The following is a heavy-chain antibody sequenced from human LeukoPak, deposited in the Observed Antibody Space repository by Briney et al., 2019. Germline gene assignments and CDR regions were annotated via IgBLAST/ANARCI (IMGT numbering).Heavy chain of an antibody. J-gene: IGHJ4*02. Sequence: GGSLRLSCAASGFTFSKSWMSWLRQTPEKGLEWVANIKEDGSAKYYVDSVKGRFTISRDNAKNSLYLQMNSLRAEDTAVYYCAKGGRDIVATILGFSFVYWGQGTLVTVSS. CDR1: GFTFSKSW. CDR3: AKGGRDIVATILGFSFVY. V-gene: IGHV3-7*03. D-gene: IGHD5-12*01. CDR2: IKEDGSAK.